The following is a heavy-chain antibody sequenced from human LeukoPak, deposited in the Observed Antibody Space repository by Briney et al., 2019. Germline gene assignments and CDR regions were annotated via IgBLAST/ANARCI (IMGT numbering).Heavy chain of an antibody. CDR1: GGSFTTHY. V-gene: IGHV4-59*08. CDR3: ARRGAPPKLYYLDS. J-gene: IGHJ4*02. CDR2: VSKTGGT. Sequence: PSETLSLTCTVSGGSFTTHYWAWLRQPPGKGLEWIGFVSKTGGTNSNPSLKSRVTISVDTPKNTSSLQHSSLTAADTAVYFCARRGAPPKLYYLDSWGQGTLVTVSS. D-gene: IGHD1-26*01.